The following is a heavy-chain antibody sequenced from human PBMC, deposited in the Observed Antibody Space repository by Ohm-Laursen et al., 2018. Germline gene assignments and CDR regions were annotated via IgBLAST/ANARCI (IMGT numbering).Heavy chain of an antibody. J-gene: IGHJ5*02. V-gene: IGHV3-66*04. D-gene: IGHD3-3*01. CDR3: ARHVLRFLEWFAPKHNWFDP. CDR2: IYSGGST. Sequence: SLRLSCTASGFTVSSIYMSWVRQAPGKGLEWVSVIYSGGSTYYADSVKGRFTISRDNSKNTLYLQMNSLRAEDTAVYYCARHVLRFLEWFAPKHNWFDPWGQGTLVTVSS. CDR1: GFTVSSIY.